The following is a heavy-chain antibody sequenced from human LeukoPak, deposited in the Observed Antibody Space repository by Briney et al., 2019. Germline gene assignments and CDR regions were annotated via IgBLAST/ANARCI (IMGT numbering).Heavy chain of an antibody. CDR2: ISGSGSST. CDR3: AKRLGISTGYYYMDV. CDR1: GFTFSSYT. J-gene: IGHJ6*03. Sequence: PGGSLRLSCAASGFTFSSYTINWVRQAPGKGMEWVSAISGSGSSTYYADSVKGRFTLSRDNSKNTLYLQVNSLRAEDTAVYYCAKRLGISTGYYYMDVWGKGTTVTVSS. V-gene: IGHV3-23*01. D-gene: IGHD3-9*01.